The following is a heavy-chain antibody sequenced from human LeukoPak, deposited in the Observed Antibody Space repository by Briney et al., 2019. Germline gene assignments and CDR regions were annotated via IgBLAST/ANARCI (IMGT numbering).Heavy chain of an antibody. J-gene: IGHJ4*02. Sequence: GSLRLSCAASGFTFSSYSMNWVRQAPGKGVEWVSSISSSSSYIYYADSVKGRFTISRDNAKNSLYLQMNSLRAEDTAAYYCARVINFHGYSSGWGQGTLVTVSS. CDR3: ARVINFHGYSSG. V-gene: IGHV3-21*01. D-gene: IGHD6-19*01. CDR1: GFTFSSYS. CDR2: ISSSSSYI.